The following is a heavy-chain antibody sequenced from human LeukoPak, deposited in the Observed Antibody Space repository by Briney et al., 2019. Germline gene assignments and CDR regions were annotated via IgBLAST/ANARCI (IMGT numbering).Heavy chain of an antibody. V-gene: IGHV1-18*01. D-gene: IGHD2-2*01. CDR1: GYTFTSYG. J-gene: IGHJ5*02. CDR3: ARSPDLVCSSTSCYLPNNWFDP. Sequence: ASVKVSCKASGYTFTSYGISWVRQAPGQGLEWMGWISAYNGNTNYAQKLQGRVTMTTDTSTSTAYMELRSLRSDDTAVYYCARSPDLVCSSTSCYLPNNWFDPWGQGTLVTVSS. CDR2: ISAYNGNT.